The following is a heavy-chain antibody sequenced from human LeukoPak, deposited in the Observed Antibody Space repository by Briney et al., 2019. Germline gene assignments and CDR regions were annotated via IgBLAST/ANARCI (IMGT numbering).Heavy chain of an antibody. Sequence: SETLSLTCAVYGGSFSGYYWSWIRQPPGKGLEWIGEINHSGSTNYNPSLKSRVTISVDTSKNQFSLKLSSVTAADTAVYYCARVVGLQRGAEDYWGQGTLVTVSS. D-gene: IGHD5-24*01. CDR2: INHSGST. V-gene: IGHV4-34*01. CDR3: ARVVGLQRGAEDY. CDR1: GGSFSGYY. J-gene: IGHJ4*02.